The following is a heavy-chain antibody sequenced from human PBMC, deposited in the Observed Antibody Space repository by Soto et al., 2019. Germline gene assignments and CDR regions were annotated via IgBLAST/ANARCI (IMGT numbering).Heavy chain of an antibody. CDR2: INHSGST. CDR3: ARSTPSAAGY. CDR1: GGSFSGYY. V-gene: IGHV4-34*01. D-gene: IGHD2-2*01. Sequence: QVQLQQWGAGLLKPSETLSLTCAVYGGSFSGYYWSWIRQPPGKGLEWIGEINHSGSTTYNPSLKSRVTLPVDASKNQFSLKLGSATAADTAVYYCARSTPSAAGYWGQGTLVTVSS. J-gene: IGHJ4*02.